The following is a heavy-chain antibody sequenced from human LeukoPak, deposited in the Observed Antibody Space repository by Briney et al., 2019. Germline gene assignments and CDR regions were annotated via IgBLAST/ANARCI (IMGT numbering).Heavy chain of an antibody. J-gene: IGHJ4*02. CDR1: AGSISSSSHH. CDR3: VRHDGRGGATMGALDS. CDR2: IYYGRTT. V-gene: IGHV4-39*01. Sequence: SETLSLTCTVSAGSISSSSHHWGWIRQPPGKGLEWIGSIYYGRTTYYNPSLNSRVTISVVTSKNQFSLQLNSVTAADTAVYYCVRHDGRGGATMGALDSWGQGSLVTVSS. D-gene: IGHD5-12*01.